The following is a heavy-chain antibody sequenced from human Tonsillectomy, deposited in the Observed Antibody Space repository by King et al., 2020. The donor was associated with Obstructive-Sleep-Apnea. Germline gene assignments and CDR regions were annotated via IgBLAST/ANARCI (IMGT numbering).Heavy chain of an antibody. CDR3: ARDVRMIGSTYYFDS. D-gene: IGHD3-22*01. CDR1: GYSINSGYY. J-gene: IGHJ4*02. V-gene: IGHV4-38-2*02. CDR2: VYHSGTT. Sequence: QLQESGPGLVKPSETLSLTCAVSGYSINSGYYWGWIRQPPGKGLEWIGSVYHSGTTHYNPSLKSRVTISLDTSENQFSLKLRSVTAADTAVYYCARDVRMIGSTYYFDSWGQGTLVTVSS.